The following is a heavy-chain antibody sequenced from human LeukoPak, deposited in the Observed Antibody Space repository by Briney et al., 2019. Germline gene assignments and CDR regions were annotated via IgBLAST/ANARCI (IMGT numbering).Heavy chain of an antibody. D-gene: IGHD3-22*01. CDR3: AKDPTHYRVWDYYETIGLSY. CDR1: GFTFSSYG. Sequence: GGSLRLSCAASGFTFSSYGMHWVRQAPGKGLEWVAFIRYDGSNKYYADSVKGRFTISRDNSKNTLNQQMNSLRAEDTAVYYCAKDPTHYRVWDYYETIGLSYWGQGTLVTVSS. V-gene: IGHV3-30*02. J-gene: IGHJ4*02. CDR2: IRYDGSNK.